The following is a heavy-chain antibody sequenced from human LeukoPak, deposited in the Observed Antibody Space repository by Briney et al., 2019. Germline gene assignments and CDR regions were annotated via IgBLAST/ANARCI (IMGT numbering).Heavy chain of an antibody. J-gene: IGHJ3*02. CDR2: ISYDGSNK. Sequence: GGSLRLSCAASGFTFSSYGMHWVRQAPGKGLEWVAVISYDGSNKYYADSVKGRFTISRDNSKNTLYLQMNSLRAEDTAVYYCAKTSGYSYLTDAFDIWGQGTMVTVSS. D-gene: IGHD5-18*01. CDR3: AKTSGYSYLTDAFDI. V-gene: IGHV3-30*18. CDR1: GFTFSSYG.